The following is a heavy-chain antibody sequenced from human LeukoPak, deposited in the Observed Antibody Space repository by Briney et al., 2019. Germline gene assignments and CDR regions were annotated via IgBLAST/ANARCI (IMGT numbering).Heavy chain of an antibody. CDR1: GFTVSSNY. CDR2: IYSDGST. Sequence: GGSLRLSCAASGFTVSSNYMSWVRQAPGKGPEWVSVIYSDGSTYYADSVKGRFTISRDTSKITLYLQMISLRTEDTAVYYCARDLAAGGTYPHYWGQGTLVSVSS. J-gene: IGHJ4*02. D-gene: IGHD6-13*01. CDR3: ARDLAAGGTYPHY. V-gene: IGHV3-53*01.